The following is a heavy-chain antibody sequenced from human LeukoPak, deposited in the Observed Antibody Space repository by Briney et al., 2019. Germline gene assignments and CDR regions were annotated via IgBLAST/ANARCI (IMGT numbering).Heavy chain of an antibody. CDR2: IYSGGST. V-gene: IGHV3-53*01. J-gene: IGHJ4*02. CDR1: GFTVSSNY. D-gene: IGHD3-16*01. CDR3: ARDLLGDYVDY. Sequence: GGSLRLSCAASGFTVSSNYMSWVRRAPGKGLEWVSVIYSGGSTYYADSVKGRFTISRDNSKNTLYLQMNSLRAEDTAVYYCARDLLGDYVDYWGQGTLVTVSS.